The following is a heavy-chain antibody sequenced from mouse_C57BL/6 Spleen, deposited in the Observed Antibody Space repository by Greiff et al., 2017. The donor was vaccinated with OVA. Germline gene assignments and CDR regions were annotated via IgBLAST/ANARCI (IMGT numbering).Heavy chain of an antibody. CDR1: GYSFTDYN. CDR3: ARGGVGSPYYFDC. J-gene: IGHJ2*01. V-gene: IGHV1-39*01. D-gene: IGHD1-1*01. CDR2: INPNYGTT. Sequence: EVQLQQSGPELVKPGASVKMSCKASGYSFTDYNMNWVKQSNGKSLEWIGVINPNYGTTSYDQKFKGKATLTVDPSSSTAYMQLNSLTSEDSAVYYGARGGVGSPYYFDCWGQGTTLSVSS.